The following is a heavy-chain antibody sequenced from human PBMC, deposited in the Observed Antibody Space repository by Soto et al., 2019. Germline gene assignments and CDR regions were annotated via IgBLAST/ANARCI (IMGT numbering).Heavy chain of an antibody. J-gene: IGHJ6*02. V-gene: IGHV3-11*01. Sequence: QVQLVESGGGLVKPGGSLRLSCAASGLTFSDCYMNWIRQAPGKGLEWVSYISSSGSSINYAGSVKGRFTISRDNAKNSLYLQMNSLRAEDTAMYYCARFRFGEWGYAMDVWGQGTTVTVSS. D-gene: IGHD3-10*01. CDR2: ISSSGSSI. CDR1: GLTFSDCY. CDR3: ARFRFGEWGYAMDV.